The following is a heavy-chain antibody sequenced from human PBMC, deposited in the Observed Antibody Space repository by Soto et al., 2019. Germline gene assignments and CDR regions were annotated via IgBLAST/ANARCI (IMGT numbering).Heavy chain of an antibody. Sequence: EVQLVESGGGLVQPGGSLKLSCAASGFTFSGSAVHWVRQASGKGLEWIGRIRSKSNYYATSYTASVKGRFTISREDSKNTAYLQMSSLTIEDTAVYYCSTPPASCVPVAAKDVWGQGTTVTVS. D-gene: IGHD2-2*01. CDR1: GFTFSGSA. V-gene: IGHV3-73*02. CDR2: IRSKSNYYAT. J-gene: IGHJ6*02. CDR3: STPPASCVPVAAKDV.